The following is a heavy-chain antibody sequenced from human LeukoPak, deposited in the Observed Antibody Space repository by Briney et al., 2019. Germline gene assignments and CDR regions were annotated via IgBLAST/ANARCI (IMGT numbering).Heavy chain of an antibody. CDR3: ARGHWHIDL. CDR1: GFTFSDYW. J-gene: IGHJ2*01. V-gene: IGHV3-7*01. Sequence: GGSLRLSCAASGFTFSDYWMSWMRRAPGKGLEWVANIKYDGNEEYYVDSVKGRFTISRDNAKNSLYLQLNSLRVEDTAVYYCARGHWHIDLWGRGTLVTVSS. CDR2: IKYDGNEE.